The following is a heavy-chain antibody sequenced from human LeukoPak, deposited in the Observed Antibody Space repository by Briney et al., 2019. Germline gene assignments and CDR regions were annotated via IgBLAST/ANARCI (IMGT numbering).Heavy chain of an antibody. J-gene: IGHJ4*02. Sequence: PGGSLRLSCAASGFTFSNYALTWVRQAPGKGLEWVSAIAFSGSTYYADSVKGRFTISRDDSKNTLYLQMNSLRAEDTAVYYCAKGFLPTSSSSNYVSFDFWGQGTLVTVFS. CDR1: GFTFSNYA. D-gene: IGHD6-13*01. CDR3: AKGFLPTSSSSNYVSFDF. CDR2: IAFSGST. V-gene: IGHV3-23*01.